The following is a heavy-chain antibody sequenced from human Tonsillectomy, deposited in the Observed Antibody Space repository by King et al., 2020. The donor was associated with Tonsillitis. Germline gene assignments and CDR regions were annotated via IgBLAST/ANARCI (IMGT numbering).Heavy chain of an antibody. J-gene: IGHJ6*02. CDR2: FDPEDGET. Sequence: QLVQSGAEVKKLGASVKVSCKVSGYTLTELSMHWVRQAPGKGLEWMGGFDPEDGETIYAQKFQGRVTMTEDTSTDTAYMELSSLRSEDTAVYYCATPIAVAGMGYYYYGMDVWGQGTTVTVSS. D-gene: IGHD6-19*01. CDR3: ATPIAVAGMGYYYYGMDV. CDR1: GYTLTELS. V-gene: IGHV1-24*01.